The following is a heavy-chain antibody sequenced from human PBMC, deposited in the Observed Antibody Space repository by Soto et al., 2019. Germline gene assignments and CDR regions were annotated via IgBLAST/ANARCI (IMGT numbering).Heavy chain of an antibody. D-gene: IGHD3-10*01. CDR2: ISGTDDYT. Sequence: GGSLRPSCAASGFTFSKFAVTWGRQDPGEGLEWVSSISGTDDYTYYADSVKGRFIISRDIALITLFLHMNNLRADDTAVDYCLKSTRIYASAIREFSDPCVLGTLVTVSS. CDR3: LKSTRIYASAIREFSDP. V-gene: IGHV3-23*01. J-gene: IGHJ5*02. CDR1: GFTFSKFA.